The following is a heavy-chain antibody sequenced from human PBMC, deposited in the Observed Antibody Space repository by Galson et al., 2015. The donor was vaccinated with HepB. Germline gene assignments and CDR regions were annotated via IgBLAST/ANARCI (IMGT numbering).Heavy chain of an antibody. J-gene: IGHJ3*02. D-gene: IGHD3-22*01. CDR1: GGSFSGYY. V-gene: IGHV4-34*01. CDR3: ARGRRITMIVVVQKGKIFDI. Sequence: ETLSLTCAVYGGSFSGYYWSWIRQPPGKGLEWIGEINHSGSTNYNPSLKSRVTISVDTSKNQFSLKLSSVTAADTAVYYCARGRRITMIVVVQKGKIFDIWGHGTMVTVSS. CDR2: INHSGST.